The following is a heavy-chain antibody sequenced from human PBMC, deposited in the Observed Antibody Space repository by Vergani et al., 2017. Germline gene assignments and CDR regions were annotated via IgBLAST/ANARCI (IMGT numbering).Heavy chain of an antibody. D-gene: IGHD1-7*01. CDR1: GDTFSSYA. J-gene: IGHJ3*02. Sequence: QVQLVQSGAEVKKPGSSVTVSCKASGDTFSSYAISWVRQAPGQGLGWMGGIIPIFGTANYAQKFEGRVTITAEDSTSAAYMDLSSLRSEDTAVYYCATAESSTGNTHDAFDIWGQGTMVTVSS. CDR2: IIPIFGTA. V-gene: IGHV1-69*01. CDR3: ATAESSTGNTHDAFDI.